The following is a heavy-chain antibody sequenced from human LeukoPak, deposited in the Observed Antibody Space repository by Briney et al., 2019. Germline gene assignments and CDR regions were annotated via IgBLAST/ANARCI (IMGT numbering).Heavy chain of an antibody. D-gene: IGHD3-10*01. CDR3: ASRTVSFGEFEGGDRAFDI. Sequence: SETLSLTCTVSGGSISSYYWSWIRQPAGKGLEWIGRIYTSGSTNYNPSLKSRVTISVDTSKNHFSLKLSSVTAADTAVYYCASRTVSFGEFEGGDRAFDIWGQGTMVTVSS. J-gene: IGHJ3*02. CDR1: GGSISSYY. CDR2: IYTSGST. V-gene: IGHV4-4*07.